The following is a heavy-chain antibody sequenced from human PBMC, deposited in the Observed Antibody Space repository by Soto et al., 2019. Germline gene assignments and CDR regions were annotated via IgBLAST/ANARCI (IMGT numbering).Heavy chain of an antibody. J-gene: IGHJ4*02. Sequence: GGSLRLSCAASGFTFSSYAMHWVRQAPGKGLEWVAVISYDGSNKYYADSVKGRFTISRDNSKNTLYLQMNSLRAEDTAVYYCARGSTTLSHYWGQGTLVTVSS. V-gene: IGHV3-30-3*01. CDR1: GFTFSSYA. CDR3: ARGSTTLSHY. CDR2: ISYDGSNK. D-gene: IGHD1-26*01.